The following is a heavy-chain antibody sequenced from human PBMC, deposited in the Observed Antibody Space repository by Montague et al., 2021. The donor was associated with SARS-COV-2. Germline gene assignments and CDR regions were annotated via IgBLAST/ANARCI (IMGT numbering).Heavy chain of an antibody. CDR1: GGSISPYY. CDR3: ARWGEYYDSPYYYYAMDV. CDR2: TSYSGST. J-gene: IGHJ6*02. V-gene: IGHV4-59*12. Sequence: SETLSLTCTVSGGSISPYYWSWIRQSPGKGLECIGYTSYSGSTDYNPSLKSRVTMSIDTSKNQFSLKLSSVTAADMAVYYCARWGEYYDSPYYYYAMDVWGQGTTVTVSS. D-gene: IGHD3-3*01.